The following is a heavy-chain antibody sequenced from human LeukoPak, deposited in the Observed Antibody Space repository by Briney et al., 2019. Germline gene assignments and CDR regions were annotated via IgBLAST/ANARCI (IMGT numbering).Heavy chain of an antibody. CDR1: GFTFSAFW. CDR3: ARELVTDRYDKKASVAVHYYYYGMDV. V-gene: IGHV3-7*01. Sequence: GGSLRLSCAASGFTFSAFWMSWVRQAPGKGLEWLANIIQDGSEKNYVDSVKGRFTISRDNAKNSLYLQMDSLRAEDTAVYYCARELVTDRYDKKASVAVHYYYYGMDVWGQGITVTVSS. D-gene: IGHD2-21*02. J-gene: IGHJ6*02. CDR2: IIQDGSEK.